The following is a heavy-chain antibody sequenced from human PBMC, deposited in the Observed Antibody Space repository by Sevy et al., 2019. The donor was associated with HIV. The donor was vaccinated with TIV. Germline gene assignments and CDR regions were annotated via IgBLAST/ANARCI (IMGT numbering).Heavy chain of an antibody. Sequence: QSQTLSLTCVISGDSVSSNRAAWNWIRQSPSRGLEWLGRTYYRSKWYTDYAVSVKSRITINPDTSKNQVSLQLNSVTPEDTAVYYCTRGAHYLDYWGQGTLVTVSS. CDR1: GDSVSSNRAA. CDR2: TYYRSKWYT. V-gene: IGHV6-1*01. CDR3: TRGAHYLDY. J-gene: IGHJ4*02.